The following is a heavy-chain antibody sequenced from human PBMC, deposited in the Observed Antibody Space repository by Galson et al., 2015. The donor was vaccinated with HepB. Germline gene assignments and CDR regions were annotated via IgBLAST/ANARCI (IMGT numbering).Heavy chain of an antibody. D-gene: IGHD3/OR15-3a*01. CDR3: AREEDWSLDY. CDR1: GFTFSSYA. V-gene: IGHV3-30-3*01. Sequence: SLRLSCAASGFTFSSYAIHWVRQAPGKGLEWVALISYDRSDKYYADSVKGRFTISRDNSKNTLYLQMDSLTAEDTAVYFCAREEDWSLDYWGQGTLVTVSS. J-gene: IGHJ4*02. CDR2: ISYDRSDK.